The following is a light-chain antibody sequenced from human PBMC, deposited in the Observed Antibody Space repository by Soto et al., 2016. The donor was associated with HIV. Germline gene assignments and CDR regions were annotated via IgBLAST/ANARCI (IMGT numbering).Light chain of an antibody. V-gene: IGKV1-5*03. Sequence: DTQMTQSPSTLSASVGDRVTITCRASQSVSWWLAWYQQKPGKAPKPLMYKASTLESGVPLRFSGSGSGTEFTLTVSSLQPDDFATYYCQQYKSYSITFGPGTKVDIK. CDR3: QQYKSYSIT. J-gene: IGKJ3*01. CDR1: QSVSWW. CDR2: KAS.